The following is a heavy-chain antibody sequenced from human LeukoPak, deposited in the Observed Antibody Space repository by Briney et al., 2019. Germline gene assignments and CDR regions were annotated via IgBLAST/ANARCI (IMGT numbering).Heavy chain of an antibody. D-gene: IGHD2-15*01. CDR2: INPNSGGT. V-gene: IGHV1-2*02. Sequence: ASVKVSCKASGYTFTGYYMHWVRQAPGQGLEWMGWINPNSGGTNYAQKFQGGVTMTRDTSISTAYMELSRLRSDDTAVYYCARDSSYSSVMDVWGNGTTVTVSS. CDR3: ARDSSYSSVMDV. CDR1: GYTFTGYY. J-gene: IGHJ6*03.